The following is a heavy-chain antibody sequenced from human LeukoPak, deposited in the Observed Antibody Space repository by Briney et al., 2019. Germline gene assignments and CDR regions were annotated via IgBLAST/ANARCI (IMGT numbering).Heavy chain of an antibody. CDR1: GGSFSGYY. V-gene: IGHV4-34*01. J-gene: IGHJ5*02. Sequence: SETLSLTCAVYGGSFSGYYWSWIRQPPGKGLGWFGEINHSGSTNYNPSLKSRVTISVDTSKNQFSLKLSSVTAADTAVYYCARGGAITIFGVDLNWFDPWGQGTLVTVSS. D-gene: IGHD3-3*01. CDR2: INHSGST. CDR3: ARGGAITIFGVDLNWFDP.